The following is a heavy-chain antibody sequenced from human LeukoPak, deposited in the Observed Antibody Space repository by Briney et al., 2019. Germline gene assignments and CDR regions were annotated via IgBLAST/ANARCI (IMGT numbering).Heavy chain of an antibody. CDR1: GYTFTGYY. V-gene: IGHV1-2*02. J-gene: IGHJ3*02. D-gene: IGHD3-3*01. CDR2: ISPNSGGT. CDR3: ARDQKARHHGITIFGVAHTHDAFDI. Sequence: GASVKVSCKASGYTFTGYYMHWVRQAPGQGLEWMGWISPNSGGTNYAQKFQGRVTMTRDTSTSTVYMELSSLRSEDTAVYYCARDQKARHHGITIFGVAHTHDAFDIWGRGTMVTVSS.